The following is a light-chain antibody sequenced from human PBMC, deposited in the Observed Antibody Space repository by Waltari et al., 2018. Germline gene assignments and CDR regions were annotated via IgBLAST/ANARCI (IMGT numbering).Light chain of an antibody. Sequence: EIVMTQSPATLSVSPGERATLSCRAGQGVSSNLAWYQQKAGQAPRLLISGASTRATVIAARVSGSGSETEFTLTISSLQSEDFAVYYCQQYSNWPPLTFGGGTKVEIK. V-gene: IGKV3-15*01. CDR2: GAS. J-gene: IGKJ4*02. CDR3: QQYSNWPPLT. CDR1: QGVSSN.